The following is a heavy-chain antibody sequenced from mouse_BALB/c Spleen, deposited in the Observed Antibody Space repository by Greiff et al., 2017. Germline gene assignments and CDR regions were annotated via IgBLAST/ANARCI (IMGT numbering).Heavy chain of an antibody. Sequence: EVMLVESGGDLVKPGGSLKLSCAASGFTFSSYGMSWVRQTPDKRLEWVATISSGGSYTYYPDSVKGRFTISRDNAKNTLYLQMSSLKSEDTAMYYCARHFYGNYSYYAMDYWGQGTSVTVSS. CDR2: ISSGGSYT. D-gene: IGHD2-1*01. J-gene: IGHJ4*01. CDR3: ARHFYGNYSYYAMDY. CDR1: GFTFSSYG. V-gene: IGHV5-6*01.